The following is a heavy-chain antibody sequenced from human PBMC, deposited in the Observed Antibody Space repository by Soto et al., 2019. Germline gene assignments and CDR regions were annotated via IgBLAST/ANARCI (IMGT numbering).Heavy chain of an antibody. Sequence: GGSLRLTCAASGFTFSSYGMRWVRQAPGKGLEWVAVIAYDGSNKYYADSVKGRFTISRDKSKNTLYLQMNSLRAEDTAVYYCAKGMGDIVVVPAAAFDYWGQGTLVTVSS. J-gene: IGHJ4*02. V-gene: IGHV3-30*18. CDR3: AKGMGDIVVVPAAAFDY. D-gene: IGHD2-2*01. CDR1: GFTFSSYG. CDR2: IAYDGSNK.